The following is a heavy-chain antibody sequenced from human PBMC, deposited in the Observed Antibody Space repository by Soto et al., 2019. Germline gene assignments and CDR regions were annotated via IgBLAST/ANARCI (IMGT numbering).Heavy chain of an antibody. CDR3: ARRGTPGGLDA. V-gene: IGHV3-30*19. D-gene: IGHD3-16*01. Sequence: QVQLVESGGGVVQPGTSLRVSCVGSGFTFRSYVRHWVRQAPGKGLGWVALTSYDGSDKYYDDSARGRFTISRDNSRNTVDLQMDSLRLADTPLYYCARRGTPGGLDAWGQGTLVSVSS. CDR2: TSYDGSDK. CDR1: GFTFRSYV. J-gene: IGHJ1*01.